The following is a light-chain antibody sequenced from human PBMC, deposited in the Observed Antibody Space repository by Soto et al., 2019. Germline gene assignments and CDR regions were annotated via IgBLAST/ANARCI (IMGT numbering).Light chain of an antibody. CDR1: QSVDSTY. CDR3: QKYDNWPPWT. V-gene: IGKV3-20*01. J-gene: IGKJ1*01. CDR2: ATS. Sequence: EIVLTQSPGTLSLSPGERATLSCRASQSVDSTYLAWYQQKPDQSPRLLIYATSNRAAGIPDRFSGSGSGTDFTLTISRLEPDDVAVYYCQKYDNWPPWTVGQGTQVDI.